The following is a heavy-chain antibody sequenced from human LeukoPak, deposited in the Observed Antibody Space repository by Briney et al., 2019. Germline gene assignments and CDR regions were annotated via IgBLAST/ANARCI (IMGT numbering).Heavy chain of an antibody. Sequence: PSETLSLTCAVYGGSFSGYYWSWIRQPPGEGLEWIGEINHSGSTNYNPSLKSRVTISVDTSKNQFSLKLSSVTAADTAVYYCARGTRSRAYMDVWGKGTTVTVSS. D-gene: IGHD1-1*01. CDR2: INHSGST. CDR3: ARGTRSRAYMDV. CDR1: GGSFSGYY. V-gene: IGHV4-34*01. J-gene: IGHJ6*03.